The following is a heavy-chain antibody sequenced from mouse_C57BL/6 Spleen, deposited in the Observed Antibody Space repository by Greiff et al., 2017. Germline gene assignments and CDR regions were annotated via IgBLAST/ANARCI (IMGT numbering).Heavy chain of an antibody. CDR1: GYTFTSYW. J-gene: IGHJ4*01. CDR2: IDPSDSYT. CDR3: ARGDGYYPHYYAMDY. V-gene: IGHV1-50*01. Sequence: VQLQQSGAELVKPGASVKLSCKASGYTFTSYWMQWVKQRPGQGLEWIGEIDPSDSYTNYNQKFKGKATLTVDTSSSTAYMQLSSLTSEDSAVYYCARGDGYYPHYYAMDYWGQGTSVTVSS. D-gene: IGHD2-3*01.